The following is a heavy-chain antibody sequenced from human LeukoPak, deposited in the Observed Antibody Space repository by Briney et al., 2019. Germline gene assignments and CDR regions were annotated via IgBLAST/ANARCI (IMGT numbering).Heavy chain of an antibody. CDR2: IIPVFATA. D-gene: IGHD3-3*01. V-gene: IGHV1-69*05. CDR1: GGTFSSYA. CDR3: ARGGYSTYYYYYMDV. Sequence: SVKVSCKASGGTFSSYAISWVRQAPGQGLEWMGGIIPVFATANYAQEFQGRVTITTDESTSTAYMELSSLRSEDTAVYYCARGGYSTYYYYYMDVWGKGTTVTVSS. J-gene: IGHJ6*03.